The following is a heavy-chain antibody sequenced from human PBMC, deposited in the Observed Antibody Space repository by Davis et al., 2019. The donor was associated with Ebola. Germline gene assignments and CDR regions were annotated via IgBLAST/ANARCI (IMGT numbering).Heavy chain of an antibody. V-gene: IGHV3-30*02. CDR2: IRFDGSDQ. CDR3: TKDPPDY. Sequence: GESLKISCRASGFAFSSYGMHWVRQTPGKGLEWVAFIRFDGSDQYYVDAVKGRFSISRDSSKNTLYLEMNSLRVDDTSVYYCTKDPPDYWGQGTLVTVSS. J-gene: IGHJ4*02. CDR1: GFAFSSYG.